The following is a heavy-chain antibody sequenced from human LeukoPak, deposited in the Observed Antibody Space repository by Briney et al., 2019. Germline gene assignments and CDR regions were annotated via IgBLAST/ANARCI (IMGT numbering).Heavy chain of an antibody. CDR2: ISAYNGNT. D-gene: IGHD3-22*01. Sequence: ASVKVSCKASGYTFTSYGISWVRQAPGQGLEWMGWISAYNGNTNYAQKLQGRVTMTTDTSTSTAYMELRSLRSDDTAVYYCARDGAYYDSSGYSKTFDYWGQGTLVTVSS. V-gene: IGHV1-18*01. J-gene: IGHJ4*02. CDR3: ARDGAYYDSSGYSKTFDY. CDR1: GYTFTSYG.